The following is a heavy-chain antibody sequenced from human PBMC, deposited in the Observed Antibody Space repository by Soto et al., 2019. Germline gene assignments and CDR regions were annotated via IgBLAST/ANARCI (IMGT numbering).Heavy chain of an antibody. V-gene: IGHV3-30*18. CDR2: ISYDGSNK. CDR3: AKAGIQICVQDY. J-gene: IGHJ4*02. Sequence: QVQLVESGGGVVQPGRSLRLSCAASGFTFSSYGMHWVRQAPGKGLAGVAGISYDGSNKYYADYVKGRFTISRDNSKNTLYQQMNSLRAEDTAVSYCAKAGIQICVQDYWGQGTLVTVSS. CDR1: GFTFSSYG. D-gene: IGHD5-18*01.